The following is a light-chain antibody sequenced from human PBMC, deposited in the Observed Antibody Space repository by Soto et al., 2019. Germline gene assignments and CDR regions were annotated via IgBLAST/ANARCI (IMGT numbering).Light chain of an antibody. Sequence: QSALTQPPSASGAPGQSVTISCTGASSDVGGYNYVSWCQQHPGKAPKLMIYEVTKRPSGVPDRFSGYKSGNTASLTVSGLPAEDEADYYCSSYAGSNNLVFGGGTQLTVL. CDR2: EVT. CDR1: SSDVGGYNY. CDR3: SSYAGSNNLV. J-gene: IGLJ3*02. V-gene: IGLV2-8*01.